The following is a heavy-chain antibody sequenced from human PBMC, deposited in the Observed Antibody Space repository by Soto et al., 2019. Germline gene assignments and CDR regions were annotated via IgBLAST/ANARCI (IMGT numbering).Heavy chain of an antibody. CDR2: ISGSGGST. V-gene: IGHV3-23*01. D-gene: IGHD3-22*01. CDR3: AKDLYDSSGRLPNAYTD. Sequence: EVQLLESGGGLVQPGGSLRLSCAASGFTFSSYAMSCVRQAPGKGLEWVSAISGSGGSTYYAESVKGRFTISRDNSKNTLYLQMNSLRAEDTAVYYCAKDLYDSSGRLPNAYTDWGQGTLVTVSS. CDR1: GFTFSSYA. J-gene: IGHJ4*02.